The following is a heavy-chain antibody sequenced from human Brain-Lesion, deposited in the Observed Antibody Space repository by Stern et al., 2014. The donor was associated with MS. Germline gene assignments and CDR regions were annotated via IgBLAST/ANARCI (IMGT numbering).Heavy chain of an antibody. J-gene: IGHJ6*02. CDR2: IFNSGSP. CDR1: GGSISSGGYY. V-gene: IGHV4-61*02. CDR3: ARGRVVPGFQYYATDV. D-gene: IGHD2-2*01. Sequence: VQLVESGPGLVKPSQTLSLSCTVSGGSISSGGYYWSWIRQPAGKGLEWIGRIFNSGSPSYNPSRKSRVTISIDTSKTQFSLRLNSMTAADTAVYYCARGRVVPGFQYYATDVWGQGTTVIVSS.